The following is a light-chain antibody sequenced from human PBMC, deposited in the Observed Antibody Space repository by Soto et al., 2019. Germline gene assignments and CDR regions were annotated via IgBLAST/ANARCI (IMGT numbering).Light chain of an antibody. V-gene: IGKV1-13*02. J-gene: IGKJ5*01. CDR2: AAS. CDR1: QDITSA. Sequence: AIQLTQSPSSLSASVGDRVTITCRASQDITSALAWYQQKPGKAPNLLIYAASSLKSGVPSRFSGSGSGTDFTLTISSLQPEDFATYYCQHFNSYVLTFGQGTRLETK. CDR3: QHFNSYVLT.